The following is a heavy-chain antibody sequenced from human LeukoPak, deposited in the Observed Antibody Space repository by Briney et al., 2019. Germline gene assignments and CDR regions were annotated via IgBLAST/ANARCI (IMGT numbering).Heavy chain of an antibody. V-gene: IGHV5-51*01. CDR3: ARLGNYGDYGDY. CDR1: GYGFTSYW. J-gene: IGHJ4*02. D-gene: IGHD4-17*01. Sequence: GESLKISCTGSGYGFTSYWIGWVRQRPEAGLEYRGFIHPGDAETKYRPSFQGQVTVSADRSLSTAYLQWSSLKASDTALYYCARLGNYGDYGDYWGQGTLVAVS. CDR2: IHPGDAET.